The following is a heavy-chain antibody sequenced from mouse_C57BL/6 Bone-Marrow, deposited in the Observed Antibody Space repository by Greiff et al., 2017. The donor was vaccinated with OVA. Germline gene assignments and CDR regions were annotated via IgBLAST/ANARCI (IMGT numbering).Heavy chain of an antibody. CDR3: TAYRLTY. CDR1: GFNIKDDY. CDR2: IDPENGDT. J-gene: IGHJ3*01. V-gene: IGHV14-4*01. Sequence: VQLQQSGAELVRPGASVKLSCTASGFNIKDDYMHWVKQRPEQGLEWIGWIDPENGDTEYASKFQGKATITADTSSNTAYLQLSSLTSEDTAVYYCTAYRLTYWGQGTLVTVSA.